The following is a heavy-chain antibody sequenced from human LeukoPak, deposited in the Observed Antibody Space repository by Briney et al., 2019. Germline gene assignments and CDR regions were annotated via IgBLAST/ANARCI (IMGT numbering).Heavy chain of an antibody. CDR1: GYTFTSYG. CDR2: ISSYNGNT. Sequence: GASVKVSCKASGYTFTSYGIIWVRQAPGQGLEWMGWISSYNGNTNYAQNLQGRVTMTTDTSTSTAYMELRSLRSDDTAMYYCARDIDGGVLDYWGQGTLVTVSS. V-gene: IGHV1-18*01. CDR3: ARDIDGGVLDY. J-gene: IGHJ4*02. D-gene: IGHD4-23*01.